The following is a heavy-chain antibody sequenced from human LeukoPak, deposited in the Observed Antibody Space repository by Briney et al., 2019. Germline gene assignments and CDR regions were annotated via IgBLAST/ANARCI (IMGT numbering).Heavy chain of an antibody. CDR2: IDSSDTT. D-gene: IGHD2-15*01. V-gene: IGHV3-53*01. CDR1: GFTVSSNY. CDR3: AKDIRLAGLAFDI. Sequence: PGGSLRLSCAASGFTVSSNYMTWVRQAPGKGLVWVSVIDSSDTTFYTDSVKGRFTISRDNSKNTLFLQMNSLRAEDTAVYYCAKDIRLAGLAFDIWGQGTMVTVSS. J-gene: IGHJ3*02.